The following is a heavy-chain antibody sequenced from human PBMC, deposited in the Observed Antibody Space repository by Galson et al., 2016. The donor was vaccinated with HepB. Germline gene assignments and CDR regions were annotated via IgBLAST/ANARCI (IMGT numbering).Heavy chain of an antibody. CDR1: GYTLTELS. J-gene: IGHJ5*02. CDR2: FDPEDGET. CDR3: ATGEQLERRPDMRTPLPHFDH. D-gene: IGHD1-1*01. Sequence: SVKVSCKVSGYTLTELSMHWVRQAPGKGLEWMGGFDPEDGETIYAQKFQGRVTMTEDTSTDTAYMELSSLRSEDTAVYYCATGEQLERRPDMRTPLPHFDHWGQGTLVTVSS. V-gene: IGHV1-24*01.